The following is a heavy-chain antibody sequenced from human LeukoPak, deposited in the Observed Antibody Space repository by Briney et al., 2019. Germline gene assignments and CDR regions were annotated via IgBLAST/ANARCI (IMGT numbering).Heavy chain of an antibody. J-gene: IGHJ6*02. D-gene: IGHD6-13*01. CDR1: GGSFSGYY. CDR3: ARDWIAAAGSLSDGMDV. Sequence: SETLSLTCAVYGGSFSGYYWSWIRQPPGKGLEWIGEINHSGSTNYNPSHKSRVTISVDTSKNQFSLKLSSVTAADTAVYYCARDWIAAAGSLSDGMDVWGQGTTVTVSS. V-gene: IGHV4-34*01. CDR2: INHSGST.